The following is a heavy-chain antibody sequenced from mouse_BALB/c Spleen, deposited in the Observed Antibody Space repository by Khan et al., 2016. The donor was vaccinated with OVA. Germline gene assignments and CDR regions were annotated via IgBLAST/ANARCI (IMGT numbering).Heavy chain of an antibody. J-gene: IGHJ2*01. CDR3: ARRGRRWDFDY. V-gene: IGHV1-7*01. CDR1: GYTFINYW. Sequence: VQLQESGAELAKPGASVKMSCKASGYTFINYWILWVKQRPGQGLEWIGYINPSTAYTDYNQNFKDKATLTADKSSSTAYMQLSSLTSEDSAVYYCARRGRRWDFDYWGQGTTLTVSS. D-gene: IGHD1-1*01. CDR2: INPSTAYT.